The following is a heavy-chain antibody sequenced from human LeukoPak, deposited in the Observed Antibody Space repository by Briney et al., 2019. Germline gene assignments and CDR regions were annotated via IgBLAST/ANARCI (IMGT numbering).Heavy chain of an antibody. CDR1: GFTFSGFW. Sequence: GGSLRLSCAVSGFTFSGFWMSWSRQAPGKGLEWVASINSDGSEGYYADVVKGRFTISRDNAKNSLYLQINSLRAEDTAVYYCAKDVRRCNGACTWGQGTLVTVSS. J-gene: IGHJ5*02. V-gene: IGHV3-7*03. D-gene: IGHD2-8*01. CDR2: INSDGSEG. CDR3: AKDVRRCNGACT.